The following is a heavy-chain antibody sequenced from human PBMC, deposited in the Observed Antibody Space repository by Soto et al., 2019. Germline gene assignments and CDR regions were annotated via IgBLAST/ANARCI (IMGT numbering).Heavy chain of an antibody. CDR2: INHSGST. V-gene: IGHV4-34*01. CDR3: ARGRHSSRSMVRGVIIDY. Sequence: SETLSLTCAVYGGSFSGDYWSWIRQPPGKGLEWIGEINHSGSTNYNPSLKSRVTISEDTSKNQFSLKPSSVTAADTAVYYCARGRHSSRSMVRGVIIDYWGQGTLVTVSS. CDR1: GGSFSGDY. J-gene: IGHJ4*02. D-gene: IGHD3-10*01.